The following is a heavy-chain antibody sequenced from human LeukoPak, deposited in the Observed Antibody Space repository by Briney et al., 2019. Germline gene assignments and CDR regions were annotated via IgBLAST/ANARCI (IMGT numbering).Heavy chain of an antibody. V-gene: IGHV1-2*02. J-gene: IGHJ5*02. CDR1: GYTFTGYY. CDR2: INPNSGGT. CDR3: ARDVLELPDEGWFDP. D-gene: IGHD1-26*01. Sequence: ASVKVSCKASGYTFTGYYMHWVRQAPGQGLEWMGWINPNSGGTNYAQKFQGRVTMTRDTSISTAYMELSRLRSDDTAVYYCARDVLELPDEGWFDPWGQGTLVTVSS.